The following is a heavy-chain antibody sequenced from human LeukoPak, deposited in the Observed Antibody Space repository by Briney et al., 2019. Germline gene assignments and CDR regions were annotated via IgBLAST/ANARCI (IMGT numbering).Heavy chain of an antibody. CDR1: GGSISSYY. Sequence: SETLSLTCTVSGGSISSYYWSWIRQPPGKGLQWIGNVFYSGSTNYNPSLKSRVTISLDTSKNQFSLKLSSVTAADTAVYYCARVGFDYTNYGLFDSWGQGTLVTVSS. CDR3: ARVGFDYTNYGLFDS. D-gene: IGHD4-11*01. CDR2: VFYSGST. V-gene: IGHV4-59*12. J-gene: IGHJ5*01.